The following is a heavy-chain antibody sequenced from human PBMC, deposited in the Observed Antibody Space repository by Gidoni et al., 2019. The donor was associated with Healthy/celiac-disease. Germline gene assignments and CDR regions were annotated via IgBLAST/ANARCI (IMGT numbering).Heavy chain of an antibody. CDR2: ISGSGGST. CDR1: GVTFSRYS. D-gene: IGHD3-3*01. V-gene: IGHV3-23*01. J-gene: IGHJ4*02. Sequence: EVQLLESGGGLVQPGGSLRLSCAASGVTFSRYSMSWVRQAPGKGLEWVSAISGSGGSTYYADSVKGRFTISRDNSKNTLYLQMNSLRAEDTAVYYCAKSNIHGLEWSGPFDYWGQGTLVTVSS. CDR3: AKSNIHGLEWSGPFDY.